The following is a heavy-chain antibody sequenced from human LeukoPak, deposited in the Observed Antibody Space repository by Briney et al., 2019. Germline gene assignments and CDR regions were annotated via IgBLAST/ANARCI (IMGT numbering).Heavy chain of an antibody. Sequence: ASVKVSCKASGYTFTSYAMHWVRQAPGQRLEWMGWINAGNGNTKYSQKFRGRATITRDTSASTAYMELSSLRSEDTAVYYCAITPIKKYYYGSGSPKPLDYYYGMDVWGKGTTVTVSS. CDR2: INAGNGNT. V-gene: IGHV1-3*01. CDR3: AITPIKKYYYGSGSPKPLDYYYGMDV. J-gene: IGHJ6*04. D-gene: IGHD3-10*01. CDR1: GYTFTSYA.